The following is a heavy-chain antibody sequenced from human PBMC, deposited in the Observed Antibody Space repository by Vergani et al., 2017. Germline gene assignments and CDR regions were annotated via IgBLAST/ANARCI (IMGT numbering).Heavy chain of an antibody. CDR2: IYYSGST. CDR3: ARGSYDFWSGPKAEYFQH. Sequence: QVQLQESGPGLVKPSQTLSLTCTVSGGSISSGGYYWSWIRQHPGKGLEWIGYIYYSGSTYYNPSLKSLVTISVDTSKNQFSLKLSSVTAADTAVYYCARGSYDFWSGPKAEYFQHWGQGTLVTVSS. J-gene: IGHJ1*01. CDR1: GGSISSGGYY. V-gene: IGHV4-31*01. D-gene: IGHD3-3*01.